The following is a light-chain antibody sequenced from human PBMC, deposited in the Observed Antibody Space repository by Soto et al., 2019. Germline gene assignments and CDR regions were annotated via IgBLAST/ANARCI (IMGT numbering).Light chain of an antibody. Sequence: AIQLTQSPSTLSASVGERVTLYCRASQGVAMNLAWYQQKPGQAPKLLIYAASTQYAGVPYRFSGSGSGTEFTLTISSLQSEDFAVYYCQQYNKWRQTFGQGTKVDIK. CDR1: QGVAMN. V-gene: IGKV1D-13*01. CDR2: AAS. CDR3: QQYNKWRQT. J-gene: IGKJ1*01.